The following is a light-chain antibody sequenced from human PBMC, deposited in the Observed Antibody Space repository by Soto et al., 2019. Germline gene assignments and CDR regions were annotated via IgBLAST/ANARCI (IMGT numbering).Light chain of an antibody. J-gene: IGKJ4*01. CDR3: QQRFSWPPT. Sequence: EIGLTQSPATLSLSPGDRATLSCRASQSVSRYLAWYQQRPGQAPRLLSHDTSTRATGVPDTFSGSGSGTEFTLTISSLEPEDCAMYYCQQRFSWPPTFGGGTHVEIK. CDR1: QSVSRY. V-gene: IGKV3-11*01. CDR2: DTS.